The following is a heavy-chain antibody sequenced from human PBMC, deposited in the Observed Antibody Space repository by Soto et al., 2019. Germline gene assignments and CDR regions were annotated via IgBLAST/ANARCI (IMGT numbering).Heavy chain of an antibody. Sequence: QVQLQESGPGLVKPSQTLSLTCTVSGGSIRFGGFYWSWIRQHPGEGLEWIGNIYYSGNTDYNPSLKSRATISVDTSKNQFSLKLRSVTAADTAVYYCARDQGATGTGWWFDPWGQGTLVTVSS. J-gene: IGHJ5*02. CDR1: GGSIRFGGFY. V-gene: IGHV4-31*03. CDR3: ARDQGATGTGWWFDP. D-gene: IGHD1-1*01. CDR2: IYYSGNT.